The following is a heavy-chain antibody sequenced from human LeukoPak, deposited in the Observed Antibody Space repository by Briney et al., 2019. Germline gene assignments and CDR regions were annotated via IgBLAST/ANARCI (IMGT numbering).Heavy chain of an antibody. Sequence: GGSLRLSCAASGFTFSSYAMSWVRRAPGKGLEWVSAISGSGGSTYYADSVKGRFTISRDNSKNTLYLQMNSLRAEDTAVYYCAKTLSMVRGFDYWGQGTLVTVSS. CDR3: AKTLSMVRGFDY. V-gene: IGHV3-23*01. D-gene: IGHD3-10*01. CDR1: GFTFSSYA. CDR2: ISGSGGST. J-gene: IGHJ4*02.